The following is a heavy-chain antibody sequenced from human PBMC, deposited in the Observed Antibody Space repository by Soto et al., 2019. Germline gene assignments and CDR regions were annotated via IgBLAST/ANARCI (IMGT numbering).Heavy chain of an antibody. Sequence: SLKVSCKDSGCTFTSYAISWVRQAPVQGLEWMGGIIPIFGTANYAQKFQGRVTITADESTSTAYMELSSLRSEDTAVYYCARAPGTEAYYYGMDVWGQGTTVTVSS. CDR2: IIPIFGTA. J-gene: IGHJ6*02. CDR1: GCTFTSYA. CDR3: ARAPGTEAYYYGMDV. D-gene: IGHD1-1*01. V-gene: IGHV1-69*13.